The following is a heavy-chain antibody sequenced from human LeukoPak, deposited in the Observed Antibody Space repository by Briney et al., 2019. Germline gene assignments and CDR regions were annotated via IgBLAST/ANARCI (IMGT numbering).Heavy chain of an antibody. CDR1: GYTFTSYY. V-gene: IGHV1-46*01. D-gene: IGHD6-19*01. Sequence: ASVKVSCKASGYTFTSYYMHWVRQAPGQGLEWMGIINPSGGSTSYAQKFQGRVTMTRDTFTSTVYMELSSLRSEDTAVYYCARDEGYSSGWYPILDYWGQGTLVTVSS. J-gene: IGHJ4*02. CDR2: INPSGGST. CDR3: ARDEGYSSGWYPILDY.